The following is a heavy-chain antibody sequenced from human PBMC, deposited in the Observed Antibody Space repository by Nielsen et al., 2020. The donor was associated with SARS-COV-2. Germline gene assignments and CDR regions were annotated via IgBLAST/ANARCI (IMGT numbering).Heavy chain of an antibody. CDR2: FDPEDGET. CDR1: GRTLTELS. J-gene: IGHJ4*02. Sequence: SVKVSCKCSGRTLTELSMHWVRQAPGKEREWMGDFDPEDGETFYAQKFQGRVTMTSDTSANTAYMELSSLSSEDTAVYYCARITPSSGWDYWGQGTLVTVSS. D-gene: IGHD6-19*01. V-gene: IGHV1-24*01. CDR3: ARITPSSGWDY.